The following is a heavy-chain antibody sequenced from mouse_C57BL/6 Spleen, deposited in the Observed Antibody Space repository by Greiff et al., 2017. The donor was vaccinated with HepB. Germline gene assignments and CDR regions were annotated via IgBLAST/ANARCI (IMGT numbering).Heavy chain of an antibody. D-gene: IGHD1-1*01. V-gene: IGHV14-1*01. J-gene: IGHJ4*01. CDR1: GFNIKDYY. CDR2: IDPEDGDT. Sequence: EVQLQQSGAELVRPGASVKLSCTASGFNIKDYYMHWVKQRPEQGLEWIGRIDPEDGDTEYAPKFQGKATMTADTSSNTAYLQLSSLTSEDTAVCYCTKWRTVVATRAMDYWGQGTSVTVSS. CDR3: TKWRTVVATRAMDY.